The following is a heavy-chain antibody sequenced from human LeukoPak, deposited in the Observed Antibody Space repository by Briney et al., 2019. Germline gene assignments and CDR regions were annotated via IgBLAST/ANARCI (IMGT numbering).Heavy chain of an antibody. V-gene: IGHV3-53*01. CDR3: ARVLSGMALYYFDY. D-gene: IGHD4/OR15-4a*01. CDR1: GFTVSSNY. CDR2: IYSGGST. J-gene: IGHJ4*02. Sequence: GGSLRLSCAASGFTVSSNYMSWVRQAPGKGLEWVSVIYSGGSTYYADSVKGRFTISRDNSKNTLYLQMNSLRAEDTAVYYCARVLSGMALYYFDYWGQGTLVTVSS.